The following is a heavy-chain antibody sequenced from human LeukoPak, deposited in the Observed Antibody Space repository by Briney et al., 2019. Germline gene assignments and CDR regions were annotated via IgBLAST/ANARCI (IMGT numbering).Heavy chain of an antibody. CDR3: ASSSGYAPTYYFDY. CDR2: ISSSGSTI. CDR1: GFTFSDYY. D-gene: IGHD3-3*01. J-gene: IGHJ4*02. V-gene: IGHV3-11*01. Sequence: GGSLRLSCAASGFTFSDYYMSWIRQAPGKGLEWVSYISSSGSTIYYADSVKGRFTISRDNAKNSLYLQMNSLRAKDTAVYYCASSSGYAPTYYFDYWGQGTLVTVSS.